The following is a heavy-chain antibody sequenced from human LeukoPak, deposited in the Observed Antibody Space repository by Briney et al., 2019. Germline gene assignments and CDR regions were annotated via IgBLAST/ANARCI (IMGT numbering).Heavy chain of an antibody. CDR1: GGSISSGDYY. CDR3: ARAQYSSGWYLDY. CDR2: IYYSGST. D-gene: IGHD6-19*01. J-gene: IGHJ4*01. V-gene: IGHV4-30-4*01. Sequence: SQALSLTCTVSGGSISSGDYYWSWIRQPPGKGLEWIGYIYYSGSTYYNPSLKSRVTISVDTSKNQFSLTLSSVTAADTAVYYCARAQYSSGWYLDYWGKEPWSPSPQ.